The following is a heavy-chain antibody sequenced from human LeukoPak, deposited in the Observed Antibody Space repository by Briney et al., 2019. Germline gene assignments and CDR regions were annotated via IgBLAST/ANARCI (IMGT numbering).Heavy chain of an antibody. CDR1: GGSFSGYY. CDR2: INHSGST. CDR3: ASEGGIAVAGPPRR. V-gene: IGHV4-34*01. Sequence: SETLSLTCAVYGGSFSGYYWSWIRQPRGKGLEWIGEINHSGSTNYNPSLKSRVTISVDTSKNQFSLKLSSVTAADTAVYYCASEGGIAVAGPPRRWGQGTLVTVSS. J-gene: IGHJ4*02. D-gene: IGHD6-19*01.